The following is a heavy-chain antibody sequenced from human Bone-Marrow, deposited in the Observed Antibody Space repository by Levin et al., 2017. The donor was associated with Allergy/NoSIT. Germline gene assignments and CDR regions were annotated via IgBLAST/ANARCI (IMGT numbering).Heavy chain of an antibody. CDR1: GFIFTRYW. CDR3: VRDATRGGDLDY. Sequence: GESLKISCAASGFIFTRYWMTWVRQAPGKGLEWVANIKEDGSKTYYVDSVKGRFTISRDNAKNSLYLQMNSLTAEDTAVYYCVRDATRGGDLDYWGQGTLVSVSS. D-gene: IGHD3-16*01. J-gene: IGHJ4*02. CDR2: IKEDGSKT. V-gene: IGHV3-7*04.